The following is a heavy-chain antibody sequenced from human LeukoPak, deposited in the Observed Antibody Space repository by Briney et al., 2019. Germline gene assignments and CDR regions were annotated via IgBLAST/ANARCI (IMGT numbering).Heavy chain of an antibody. CDR3: AKDGGIAAEHTLLPWY. Sequence: GGSLRLSCAASGFTFSSYGMHWVRQAPGKGLDWVAFIRYDGRNKYYADSVKGRFTISRDNPKNTLYLQMNSLRAEDTAVYYCAKDGGIAAEHTLLPWYWGQGTLVTVSS. D-gene: IGHD6-13*01. V-gene: IGHV3-30*02. CDR1: GFTFSSYG. J-gene: IGHJ4*02. CDR2: IRYDGRNK.